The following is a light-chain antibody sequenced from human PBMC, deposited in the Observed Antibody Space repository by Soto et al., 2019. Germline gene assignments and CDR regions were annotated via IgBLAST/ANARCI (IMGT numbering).Light chain of an antibody. J-gene: IGKJ1*01. CDR2: AAS. V-gene: IGKV1-39*01. CDR3: HQSSRTPRS. CDR1: QNIDTY. Sequence: DIRLTQSPSPLSAYVGDRVTISCRASQNIDTYLMWYQQKAGRAPDLLIYAASSLQNGVPSRFRGSGSGTEFTLTISGLQPEDFATYYCHQSSRTPRSFGQGTKVEIK.